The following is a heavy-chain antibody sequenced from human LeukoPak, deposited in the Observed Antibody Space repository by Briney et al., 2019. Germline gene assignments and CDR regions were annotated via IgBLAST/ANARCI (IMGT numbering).Heavy chain of an antibody. CDR2: ISDSGST. CDR1: SDSISSYY. V-gene: IGHV4-59*01. Sequence: RPSETLSLTCTVSSDSISSYYWNWLRQPPGKGLEWIGYISDSGSTKYNPSLKSRVTISIDTSKNQFSLNLSSVTAADTAVYYCARGASGYSYGWGQGTLVTVSS. J-gene: IGHJ4*02. D-gene: IGHD5-18*01. CDR3: ARGASGYSYG.